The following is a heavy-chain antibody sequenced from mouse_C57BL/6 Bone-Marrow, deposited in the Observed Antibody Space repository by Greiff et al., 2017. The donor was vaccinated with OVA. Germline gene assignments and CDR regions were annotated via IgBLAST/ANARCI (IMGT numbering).Heavy chain of an antibody. CDR3: ARGGGNFAY. J-gene: IGHJ3*01. Sequence: EVQLQQSGPELVKPGASVKIPCKASGYTFTDYIMDWVKQSHGKSLEWIGDINPNNGGTIYNQKFKGKATLTVDKSSSTAYMELRSLTSEDTAVYYCARGGGNFAYWGQGTLVTVSA. D-gene: IGHD2-1*01. CDR2: INPNNGGT. V-gene: IGHV1-18*01. CDR1: GYTFTDYI.